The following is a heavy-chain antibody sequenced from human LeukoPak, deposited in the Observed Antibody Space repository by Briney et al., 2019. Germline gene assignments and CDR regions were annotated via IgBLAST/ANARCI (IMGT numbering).Heavy chain of an antibody. CDR3: ARDVPTVQLWRTDAFDI. J-gene: IGHJ3*02. CDR2: IYHSGST. V-gene: IGHV4-38-2*02. D-gene: IGHD5-18*01. Sequence: SETLSLTCTVSGYSISSGYYWGWIRQPPGKGLEWIGIIYHSGSTYFNPSLKSRVTISVDTSKNQFSLKLTSVTAADAAVYYCARDVPTVQLWRTDAFDIWGQGTMVTVSS. CDR1: GYSISSGYY.